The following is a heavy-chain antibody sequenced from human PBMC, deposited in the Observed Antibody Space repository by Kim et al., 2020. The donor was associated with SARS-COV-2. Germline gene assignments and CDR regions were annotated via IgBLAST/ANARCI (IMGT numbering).Heavy chain of an antibody. V-gene: IGHV3-23*01. Sequence: DSGKGRFTISRDRTKNTLYLQMNSRRTEDTAVYFCAKTEYSGNFYGPFDYWGQGTLVTVSS. J-gene: IGHJ4*02. CDR3: AKTEYSGNFYGPFDY. D-gene: IGHD1-26*01.